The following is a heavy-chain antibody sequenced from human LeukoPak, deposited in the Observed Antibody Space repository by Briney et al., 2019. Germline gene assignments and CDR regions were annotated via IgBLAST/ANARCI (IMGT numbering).Heavy chain of an antibody. Sequence: SETLSLTCAVYGGSFSGYYWSWIRQPPGKGLEWIGEINHSGSTNYNPSLKSRVTISVDTSKNQFSLKLSSVTAADTAVYYCASTRHVGDPPSDYWGQGTLVTVSS. V-gene: IGHV4-34*01. CDR1: GGSFSGYY. CDR2: INHSGST. CDR3: ASTRHVGDPPSDY. J-gene: IGHJ4*02.